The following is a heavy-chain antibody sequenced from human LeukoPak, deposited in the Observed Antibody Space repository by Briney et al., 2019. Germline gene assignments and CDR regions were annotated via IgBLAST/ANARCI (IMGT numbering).Heavy chain of an antibody. J-gene: IGHJ4*02. CDR2: IIPILGIA. V-gene: IGHV1-69*04. D-gene: IGHD2-21*01. CDR3: ARDGWGSPFDY. Sequence: ASVKVSCKASGGTFSSYAISWVRQAPGQGLEWMGRIIPILGIANYAQKFQGRVTITADKSTSTAYMELSSLRSEDTAVYYCARDGWGSPFDYWGQGTLVTVSS. CDR1: GGTFSSYA.